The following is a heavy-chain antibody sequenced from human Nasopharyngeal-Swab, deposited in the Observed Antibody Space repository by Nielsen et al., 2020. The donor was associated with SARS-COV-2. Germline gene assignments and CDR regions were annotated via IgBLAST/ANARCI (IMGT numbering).Heavy chain of an antibody. CDR2: IHYSGNR. D-gene: IGHD5-18*01. Sequence: WIRQPPGKGLEWIGTIHYSGNRFYNPSLRSRLSISVDTSKNQFSLQLSSVTAADTAVYYCAKQRGDTAMVFDFWGQGTLVTAPQ. V-gene: IGHV4-39*01. J-gene: IGHJ4*02. CDR3: AKQRGDTAMVFDF.